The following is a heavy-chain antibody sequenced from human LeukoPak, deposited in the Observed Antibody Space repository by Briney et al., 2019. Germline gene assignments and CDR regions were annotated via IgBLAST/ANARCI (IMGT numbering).Heavy chain of an antibody. CDR3: ARLRYFDWLFPRNWFDP. CDR1: GGSFSGYY. D-gene: IGHD3-9*01. J-gene: IGHJ5*02. V-gene: IGHV4-34*01. Sequence: PSETLSLTCAVYGGSFSGYYWSWIRQPPGKGLDWIGEINHSGSTNYKPSLKSRVTISVDTSKNQFSLKLSSVTAADTAVYHCARLRYFDWLFPRNWFDPWGQGTLVTVSS. CDR2: INHSGST.